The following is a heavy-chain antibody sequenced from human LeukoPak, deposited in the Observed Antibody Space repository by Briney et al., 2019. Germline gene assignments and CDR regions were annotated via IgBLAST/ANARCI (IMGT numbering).Heavy chain of an antibody. V-gene: IGHV2-5*02. CDR1: GFSLSTSGVG. J-gene: IGHJ4*02. CDR2: IYWDDDK. Sequence: SGPTLVNPTQTLTLTCTFSGFSLSTSGVGVGWIRQPPGKAPEWLALIYWDDDKRYSPSLKSRLTITKDTSKNQVVLTMTNMDPVDAATYYCAHRDTAMVTPADYFDYWGQGTLVTVSS. CDR3: AHRDTAMVTPADYFDY. D-gene: IGHD5-18*01.